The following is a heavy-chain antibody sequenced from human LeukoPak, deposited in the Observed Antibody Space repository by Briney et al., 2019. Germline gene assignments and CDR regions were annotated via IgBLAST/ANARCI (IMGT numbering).Heavy chain of an antibody. CDR2: ISHSGST. D-gene: IGHD4-17*01. CDR1: GGSFSGYY. CDR3: ARVGAPHYYGMDV. J-gene: IGHJ6*04. V-gene: IGHV4-34*01. Sequence: SETLSLTCAVYGGSFSGYYWSWIRQPPGKGLEWIGEISHSGSTNYNPSLKSRVTISVDTSKNQFSLKLSSVTAADTAVYYCARVGAPHYYGMDVWGKGTTVTVSS.